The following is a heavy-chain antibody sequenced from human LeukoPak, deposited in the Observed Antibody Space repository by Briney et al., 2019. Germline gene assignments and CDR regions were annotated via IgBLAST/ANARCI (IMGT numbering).Heavy chain of an antibody. V-gene: IGHV3-73*01. Sequence: GGSLKLSCAASGFTFSASTMHWVRQASGKGLEWVGRIRSKANSYATAYAATVKGRFTISRDDSKNTAYLQMNSLETEDTAVYYCTTVDTTMVWGQGTLVTVSS. CDR1: GFTFSAST. CDR2: IRSKANSYAT. D-gene: IGHD5-18*01. CDR3: TTVDTTMV. J-gene: IGHJ4*02.